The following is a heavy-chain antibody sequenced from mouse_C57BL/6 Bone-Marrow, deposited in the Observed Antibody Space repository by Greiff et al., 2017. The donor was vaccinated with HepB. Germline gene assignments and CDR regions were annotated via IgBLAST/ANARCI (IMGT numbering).Heavy chain of an antibody. J-gene: IGHJ1*03. V-gene: IGHV1-64*01. D-gene: IGHD2-5*01. CDR3: ARWYALYSNHRYLYFGV. Sequence: VKLQEPGAELVKPGASVKLSCKASGYTFTSYWMHWVKQRPGQGLEWIGMIHPNSGSTNYNEKFKSKATLTVDKSSSTAYMQLSSLTSEDSAVYYCARWYALYSNHRYLYFGVWGTGTTVTVSS. CDR1: GYTFTSYW. CDR2: IHPNSGST.